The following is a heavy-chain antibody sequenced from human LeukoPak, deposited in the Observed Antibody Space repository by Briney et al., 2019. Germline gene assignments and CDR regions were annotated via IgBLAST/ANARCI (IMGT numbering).Heavy chain of an antibody. CDR1: GGSISSTNW. J-gene: IGHJ4*02. CDR2: ISLSGLT. D-gene: IGHD1-26*01. Sequence: PSGTLSLICGVSGGSISSTNWWSWVRQSPGQGLEWIGEISLSGLTNYNPSLKSRVSMSLDKSKNHLSLKLTSVTAADTAVYYCSRESGAFSPFGYWGQGTLVTVSS. V-gene: IGHV4-4*02. CDR3: SRESGAFSPFGY.